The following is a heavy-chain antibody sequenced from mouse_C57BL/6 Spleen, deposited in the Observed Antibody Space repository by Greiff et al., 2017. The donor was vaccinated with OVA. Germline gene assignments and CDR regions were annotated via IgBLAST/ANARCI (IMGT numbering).Heavy chain of an antibody. Sequence: VQLKESGPELVQPGASVQISCKASGYSFTDYNMYWVKQSNGKSLEWIGVINPNYGTTSYNQKFKGKATLTVDQSSSTAYMQLNSLTSEDSAVYYCARSPVGLRSYYAMDYWGQGTSVTVSS. V-gene: IGHV1-39*01. CDR2: INPNYGTT. D-gene: IGHD2-2*01. CDR3: ARSPVGLRSYYAMDY. J-gene: IGHJ4*01. CDR1: GYSFTDYN.